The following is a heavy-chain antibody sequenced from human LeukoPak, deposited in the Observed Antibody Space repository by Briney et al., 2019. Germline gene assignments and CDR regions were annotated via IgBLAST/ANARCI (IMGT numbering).Heavy chain of an antibody. Sequence: GGSLRLSCVGSGFTFSSYAMSWVRQAPGKGLEWVSAISGSGGSTYYADSVKGRFTISRDNSKNTLYLQMNSLRAEDTAVYYCAVRGVRFGYWGQGTLVTVSS. D-gene: IGHD3-10*01. CDR3: AVRGVRFGY. J-gene: IGHJ4*02. CDR2: ISGSGGST. CDR1: GFTFSSYA. V-gene: IGHV3-23*01.